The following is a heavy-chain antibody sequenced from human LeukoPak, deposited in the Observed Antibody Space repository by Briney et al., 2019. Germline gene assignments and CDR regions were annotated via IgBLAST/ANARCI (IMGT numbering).Heavy chain of an antibody. Sequence: SETLSLTCTVSGGSISSSSYYWGWIRQPPGKGLEWIGSIYYSGSTYYNPSLKSRVTISVDTSKNQFSLKLSSVTAADTAVYYCTRHSSDGSWYDDLQVVVIVSGFDYWGQGTLVTVSS. CDR3: TRHSSDGSWYDDLQVVVIVSGFDY. D-gene: IGHD3-22*01. CDR1: GGSISSSSYY. J-gene: IGHJ4*02. CDR2: IYYSGST. V-gene: IGHV4-39*01.